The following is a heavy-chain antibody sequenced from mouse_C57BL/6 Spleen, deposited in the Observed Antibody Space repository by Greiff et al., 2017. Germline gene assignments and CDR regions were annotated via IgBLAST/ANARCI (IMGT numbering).Heavy chain of an antibody. D-gene: IGHD3-2*01. CDR2: IDPSDSYT. Sequence: VQLQQPGAELVRPGTSVKLSCKASGYTFTSYWMHWVKQRPGQGLEWIGVIDPSDSYTNYNQKFKGKATLTVDTSSSTAYMQLSSLTSEDSAVYYCARRGQLGDDYWGQGTTLTVSS. J-gene: IGHJ2*01. V-gene: IGHV1-59*01. CDR1: GYTFTSYW. CDR3: ARRGQLGDDY.